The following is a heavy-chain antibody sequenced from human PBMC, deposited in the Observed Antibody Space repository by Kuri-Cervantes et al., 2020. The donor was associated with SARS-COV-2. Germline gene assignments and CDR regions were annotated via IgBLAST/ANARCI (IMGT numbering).Heavy chain of an antibody. Sequence: GGSLRLSCAAFRFTFSNAWMSWVRQAPGKRLEWVGRIKSKTDGGTTDYAAPVKGGFTISIDDSKNTLYLQMNSLKTEDTAVYYCTTGEAMAVAAVAVWGQGTLVTVSS. J-gene: IGHJ4*02. CDR2: IKSKTDGGTT. CDR1: RFTFSNAW. CDR3: TTGEAMAVAAVAV. V-gene: IGHV3-15*01. D-gene: IGHD6-19*01.